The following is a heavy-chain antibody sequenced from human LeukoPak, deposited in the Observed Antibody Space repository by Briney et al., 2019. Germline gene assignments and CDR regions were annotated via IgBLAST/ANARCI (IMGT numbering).Heavy chain of an antibody. CDR2: ISSNGINT. CDR3: AREEWPRFRYGLDV. Sequence: GGSLRLSCAASGFTFSTYAMHWVRRAPGKGLEYVSAISSNGINTFYANSVRGRFTISRDNSKNTLYLQMDSLRVEDMAVYYCAREEWPRFRYGLDVWGQGTTVTVSS. V-gene: IGHV3-64*01. J-gene: IGHJ6*02. CDR1: GFTFSTYA. D-gene: IGHD3-3*01.